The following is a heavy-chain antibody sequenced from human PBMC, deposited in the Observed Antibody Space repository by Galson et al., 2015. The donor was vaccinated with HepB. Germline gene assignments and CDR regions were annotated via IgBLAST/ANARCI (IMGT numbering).Heavy chain of an antibody. CDR2: ISDDGSNK. V-gene: IGHV3-30*04. D-gene: IGHD2-8*02. CDR3: ARCKDTGGHYYGMDV. Sequence: SLRLSCAASGFTFSYYALHWVRQAPGKGLEWVALISDDGSNKYYGDSVKGRLTISRDNSKNTLYLQMNSLGAEDAAVYYCARCKDTGGHYYGMDVWGQGTTVTVSS. CDR1: GFTFSYYA. J-gene: IGHJ6*02.